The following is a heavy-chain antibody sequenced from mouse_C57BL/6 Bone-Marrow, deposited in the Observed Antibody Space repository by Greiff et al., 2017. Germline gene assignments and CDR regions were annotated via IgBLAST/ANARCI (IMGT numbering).Heavy chain of an antibody. J-gene: IGHJ2*01. V-gene: IGHV3-6*01. CDR3: ARKGRSYADY. Sequence: DVKLQESGPGLVKPSQSLSLTCSVTGYSITSGYYWNWIRQFPGNKLEWMGYISYDGSNNYNPSLKNRISITRDTSKNQFFLKLNSVTTEDTATYYCARKGRSYADYWGQGTTLTVSS. CDR1: GYSITSGYY. D-gene: IGHD6-5*01. CDR2: ISYDGSN.